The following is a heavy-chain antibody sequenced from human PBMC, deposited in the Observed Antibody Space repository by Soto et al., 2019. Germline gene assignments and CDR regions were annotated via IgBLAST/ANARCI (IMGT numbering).Heavy chain of an antibody. CDR3: ARGPFCGGGSCPPPFGLDV. CDR1: GFTFSSYS. Sequence: QVQLVESGGGVVQSGRSLRLSCAASGFTFSSYSMHWVRQAPGKGLEWVAVTSYDESNKYYADSVKGRITISRDDTKNTLLRQLDRLSGEDTGVYDCARGPFCGGGSCPPPFGLDVGGQGSPVTVCS. J-gene: IGHJ6*02. D-gene: IGHD2-15*01. CDR2: TSYDESNK. V-gene: IGHV3-30-3*01.